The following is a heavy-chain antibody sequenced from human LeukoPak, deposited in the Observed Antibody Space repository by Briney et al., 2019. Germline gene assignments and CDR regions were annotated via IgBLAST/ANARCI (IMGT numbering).Heavy chain of an antibody. Sequence: GGSLRLSCAASGFTFSSYWMSWVRQAPGKGLEWVANIKQDGSEKYYVDSVKGRFTISRDNAKNSLCLQMNSLRAEDTAVYYCARDKGSWYKYFDYWGQGTLVTVSS. CDR2: IKQDGSEK. J-gene: IGHJ4*02. CDR3: ARDKGSWYKYFDY. V-gene: IGHV3-7*01. D-gene: IGHD6-13*01. CDR1: GFTFSSYW.